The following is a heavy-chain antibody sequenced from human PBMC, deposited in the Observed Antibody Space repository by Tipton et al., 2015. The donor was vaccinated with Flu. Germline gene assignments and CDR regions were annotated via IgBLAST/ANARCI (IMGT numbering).Heavy chain of an antibody. CDR2: IYNSGIT. J-gene: IGHJ4*02. Sequence: TLSLTCTVSGASISSEDFYWSWIRQHPGRGLEWIGYIYNSGITYYKQSLSSRVGISLDTSKNQFYLRLSSVTAADTAVYYCARGATRRPFSGYDYTGYWGQGTLVTVSS. V-gene: IGHV4-31*03. D-gene: IGHD5-12*01. CDR1: GASISSEDFY. CDR3: ARGATRRPFSGYDYTGY.